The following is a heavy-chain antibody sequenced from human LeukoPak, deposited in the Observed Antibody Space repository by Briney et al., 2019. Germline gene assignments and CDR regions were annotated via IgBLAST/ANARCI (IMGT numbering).Heavy chain of an antibody. J-gene: IGHJ6*03. CDR3: ARAVAGYYYYYYMDV. CDR2: INWNGGST. V-gene: IGHV3-20*04. Sequence: GGSLRLSCAASGFTFDDYGMSWVRQAPGKGLEWVSGINWNGGSTGYADSVKGRFTISRDNAKNSLYLQMNSLRAEDTALYYCARAVAGYYYYYYMDVWGKGTTVTVSS. CDR1: GFTFDDYG. D-gene: IGHD6-19*01.